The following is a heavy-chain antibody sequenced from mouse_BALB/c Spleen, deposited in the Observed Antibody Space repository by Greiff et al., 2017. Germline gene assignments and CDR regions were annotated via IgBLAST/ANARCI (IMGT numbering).Heavy chain of an antibody. J-gene: IGHJ4*01. CDR2: IDPANGNT. V-gene: IGHV14-3*02. Sequence: EVKLQESGAELVKPGASVKLSCTASGFNIKDTYMHWVKQRPEQGLEWIGRIDPANGNTKYDPKFQGKATITADTSSNTAYLQLSSLTSEDTAVYYCAPYYGNPGAMDYWGQGTSVTVSS. CDR1: GFNIKDTY. D-gene: IGHD2-10*01. CDR3: APYYGNPGAMDY.